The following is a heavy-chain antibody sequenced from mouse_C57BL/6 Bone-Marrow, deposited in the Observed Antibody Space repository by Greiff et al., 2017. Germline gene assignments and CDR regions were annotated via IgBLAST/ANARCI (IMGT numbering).Heavy chain of an antibody. CDR3: ARRRGWYFDV. CDR1: GFTFSDYY. CDR2: ISNGGGST. Sequence: EVQGVESGGGLVQPGGSLKLSCAASGFTFSDYYMYWVRQTPEKRLEWVAYISNGGGSTYYPDTVKGRFTISRDNAKHTLSLQMSRLTSEDTAMYYCARRRGWYFDVWCTGTTVTVSS. V-gene: IGHV5-12*01. J-gene: IGHJ1*03.